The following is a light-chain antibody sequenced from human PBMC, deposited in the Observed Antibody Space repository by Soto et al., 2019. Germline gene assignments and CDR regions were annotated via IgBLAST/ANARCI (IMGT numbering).Light chain of an antibody. V-gene: IGLV2-14*03. CDR3: TSYTSIIAVV. CDR1: SNDIGAYNY. CDR2: DVT. J-gene: IGLJ2*01. Sequence: QSVLTQPASVSGSPGQSITISCTGTSNDIGAYNYVSWYQQHPGKAPKLLIYDVTTRPSGVSDRFSGSKSGRTASLTISGLQPEDEAYYYCTSYTSIIAVVFGGGTQLTVL.